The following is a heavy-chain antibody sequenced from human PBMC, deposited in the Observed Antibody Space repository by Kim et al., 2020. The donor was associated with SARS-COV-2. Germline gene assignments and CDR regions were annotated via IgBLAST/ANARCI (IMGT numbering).Heavy chain of an antibody. J-gene: IGHJ3*02. CDR1: GYTFTGYY. D-gene: IGHD3-9*01. V-gene: IGHV1-2*02. CDR3: ASPNYDILTGYSDAFDI. CDR2: INPNSGGT. Sequence: ASVKVSCKASGYTFTGYYMHWVRQAPGQGLEWMGWINPNSGGTNYAQKFQGRVTMTRDTSISTAYMELSRLRSDDTAVYYCASPNYDILTGYSDAFDIWGQGTMVTVSS.